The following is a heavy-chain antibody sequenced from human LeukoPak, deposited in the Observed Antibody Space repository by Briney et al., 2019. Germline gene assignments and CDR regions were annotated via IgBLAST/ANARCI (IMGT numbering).Heavy chain of an antibody. CDR1: GGSISSSSYY. D-gene: IGHD3-22*01. CDR2: IYYSGST. CDR3: ARDSNYYDSSGYLLGYNWFDP. Sequence: SSETLSLTCTVSGGSISSSSYYWGWIRQPPGKGLEWIGSIYYSGSTYYNPSLKSRVTISVDTSKNQFSLKLSSVTAADTAVYYCARDSNYYDSSGYLLGYNWFDPWGQGTLVTVSS. V-gene: IGHV4-39*02. J-gene: IGHJ5*02.